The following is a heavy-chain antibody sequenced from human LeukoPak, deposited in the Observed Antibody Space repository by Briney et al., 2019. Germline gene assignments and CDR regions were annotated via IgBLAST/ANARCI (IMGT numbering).Heavy chain of an antibody. D-gene: IGHD3-10*01. CDR2: FNWSGGST. J-gene: IGHJ4*02. V-gene: IGHV3-20*04. CDR3: AKLAKYFYGSETYYFFEH. CDR1: GFNFYDYG. Sequence: GGSLRLSCVASGFNFYDYGMSWVRQPPGKGLEWVAGFNWSGGSTVYADSVKGRFTISRDNAKNSLFLQMNSLRAEDTALYYCAKLAKYFYGSETYYFFEHWGQGTPVTASS.